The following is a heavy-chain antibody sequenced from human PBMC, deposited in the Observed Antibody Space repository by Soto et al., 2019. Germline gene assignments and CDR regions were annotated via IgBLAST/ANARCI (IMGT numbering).Heavy chain of an antibody. J-gene: IGHJ4*02. D-gene: IGHD3-9*01. CDR3: ARALTPTDY. V-gene: IGHV1-18*01. Sequence: QVQLVQSGAEVTKPGASVKVSCKAYGYTFNSYGISWVRQAAGQGVEWMRWIGAHNGNTIYAQKLQGTVTMTTATSTTTAYMELRSLRSDDTAAYYCARALTPTDYWGQGTLVTVSS. CDR1: GYTFNSYG. CDR2: IGAHNGNT.